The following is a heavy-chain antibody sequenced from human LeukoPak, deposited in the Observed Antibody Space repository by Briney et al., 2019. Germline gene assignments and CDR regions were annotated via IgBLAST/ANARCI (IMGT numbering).Heavy chain of an antibody. V-gene: IGHV3-21*01. D-gene: IGHD3-22*01. Sequence: KTGGSLRLSCAASGFTFSAYSMNWVRQAPGKGLEWVSSISTGSSYIYYADSVKGRFTISRGNAKNSLYLQMNSLRAEDTAVYYCARDSTPYDSSGYCYDYWGQGTLVTVSS. J-gene: IGHJ4*02. CDR3: ARDSTPYDSSGYCYDY. CDR2: ISTGSSYI. CDR1: GFTFSAYS.